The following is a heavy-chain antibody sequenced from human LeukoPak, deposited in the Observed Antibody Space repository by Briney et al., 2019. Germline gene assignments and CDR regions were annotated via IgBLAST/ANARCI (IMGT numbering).Heavy chain of an antibody. CDR1: GFTFSSYD. CDR3: ARRGIAVNAFDI. V-gene: IGHV3-13*01. J-gene: IGHJ3*02. CDR2: IGTAGDT. Sequence: GGSLRLSCAASGFTFSSYDMHWVRQATGNGLEWVSAIGTAGDTYYPGSVKGRFTISRENAKNSLYLQMNSRRAGDTAVYYCARRGIAVNAFDIWGQGTMVTVSS. D-gene: IGHD6-19*01.